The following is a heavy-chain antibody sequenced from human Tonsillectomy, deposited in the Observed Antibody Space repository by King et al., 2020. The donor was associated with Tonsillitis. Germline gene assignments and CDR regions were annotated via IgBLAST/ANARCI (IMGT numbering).Heavy chain of an antibody. V-gene: IGHV1-8*01. Sequence: VQLVQSGAEVKKPGASVKVSCKASGYTFTSYDINWVRQATGQGLEWMGWMNPNSGNTGYAQKFQGRVTMTRNTSISTAYMELSSLGSEEPAVYYGARAQYYDFWGGYYSYYYGMDVWGQGTTVTVSS. D-gene: IGHD3-3*01. J-gene: IGHJ6*02. CDR1: GYTFTSYD. CDR2: MNPNSGNT. CDR3: ARAQYYDFWGGYYSYYYGMDV.